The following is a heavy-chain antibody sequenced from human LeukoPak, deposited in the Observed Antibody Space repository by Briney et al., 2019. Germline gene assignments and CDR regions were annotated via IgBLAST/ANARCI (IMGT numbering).Heavy chain of an antibody. V-gene: IGHV3-23*01. CDR2: IRCCGGST. D-gene: IGHD2-2*01. CDR1: GFTFSSYA. J-gene: IGHJ4*02. Sequence: GGSLRLSCAASGFTFSSYAMSWVRQAPGKGLEWVSAIRCCGGSTYYADSVKGRFTISRDNSKNTLYLQMNSLRAEDTAVYYCAKDSMKYQLLTSANFDYWGQGTLVTVSS. CDR3: AKDSMKYQLLTSANFDY.